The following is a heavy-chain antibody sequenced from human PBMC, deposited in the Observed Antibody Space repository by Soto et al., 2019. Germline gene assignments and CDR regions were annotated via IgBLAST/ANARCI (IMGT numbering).Heavy chain of an antibody. CDR3: AKVHYYDSSGPADY. CDR1: GFTFSSYA. D-gene: IGHD3-22*01. J-gene: IGHJ4*02. CDR2: ISGSGGST. V-gene: IGHV3-23*01. Sequence: PGGSLRLSCAASGFTFSSYAMSWVRQAPGKGLEWVSAISGSGGSTYYADSVKGRFTISRDNSKNTLYLQMNSLRAEDTAVYYCAKVHYYDSSGPADYWGQGTLVTVSS.